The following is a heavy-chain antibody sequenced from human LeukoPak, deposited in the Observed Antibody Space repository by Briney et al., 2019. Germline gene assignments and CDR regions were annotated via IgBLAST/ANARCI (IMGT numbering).Heavy chain of an antibody. D-gene: IGHD5-12*01. CDR3: AKEFLEYSGHDSDY. CDR1: GFTFSSYG. J-gene: IGHJ4*02. CDR2: ISYDGSNK. Sequence: GRSLRLSCAASGFTFSSYGMHWVRQAPGKGLEWVAVISYDGSNKYYADSVKGRFAISRDNSKNTLYLQMNSLRAEDTAVYYCAKEFLEYSGHDSDYWGQGTLVTVSS. V-gene: IGHV3-30*18.